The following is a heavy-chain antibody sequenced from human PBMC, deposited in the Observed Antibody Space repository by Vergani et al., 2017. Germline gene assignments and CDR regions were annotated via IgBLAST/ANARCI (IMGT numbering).Heavy chain of an antibody. CDR1: GYSFTNYW. J-gene: IGHJ4*02. CDR3: ARLYGRDSSGSKYFDY. D-gene: IGHD3-22*01. CDR2: IHPADSDT. V-gene: IGHV5-51*01. Sequence: EVPLVQSGAEVKKPGESLKISCQISGYSFTNYWIGWVRQMPGKGLECMGIIHPADSDTRYSPSFQGQVTISVDKSISTAYLQRGSLRASGSAMYYCARLYGRDSSGSKYFDYWGQGTLVTVSS.